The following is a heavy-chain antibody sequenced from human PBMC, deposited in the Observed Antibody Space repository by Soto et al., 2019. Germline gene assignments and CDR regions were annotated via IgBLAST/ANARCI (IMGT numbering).Heavy chain of an antibody. V-gene: IGHV5-51*01. D-gene: IGHD1-1*01. Sequence: GESLKIPCKGSGYSFTSYWIGWVRQMPGKGLXWMXXIXXGXSXXXYXXSFQGQVTISADKSISTAYLQWSSLKASDTAMYYCARHERSWNGEDYWGQGTLVTVSS. J-gene: IGHJ4*02. CDR1: GYSFTSYW. CDR2: IXXGXSXX. CDR3: ARHERSWNGEDY.